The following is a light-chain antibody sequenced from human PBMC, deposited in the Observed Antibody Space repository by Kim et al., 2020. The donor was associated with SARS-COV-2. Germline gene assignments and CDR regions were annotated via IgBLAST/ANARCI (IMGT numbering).Light chain of an antibody. CDR2: SAS. J-gene: IGKJ5*01. V-gene: IGKV1-39*01. CDR3: QHRYT. CDR1: QTVSSF. Sequence: SSLSASIGDRVTITCRATQTVSSFFKWYQQKPGKAPKLLIYSASTLQSGVPSRFSGSGSGTDFTLTISSLQPEDSATYYCQHRYTFGQGTRLEIK.